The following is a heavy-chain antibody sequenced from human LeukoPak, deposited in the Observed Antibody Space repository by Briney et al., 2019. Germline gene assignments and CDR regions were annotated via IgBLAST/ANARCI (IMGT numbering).Heavy chain of an antibody. D-gene: IGHD3-3*01. CDR3: AQHRRRKDFWSGYFIGGTDV. CDR2: ISYDGSNK. V-gene: IGHV3-30*18. CDR1: GFTFSSYG. J-gene: IGHJ6*02. Sequence: GGSLRLSCAASGFTFSSYGMRWVRQAPGKGLEWVAVISYDGSNKYYADSVKGRFTISRDNSKNTLYLQMTSLRAEDTGVYYCAQHRRRKDFWSGYFIGGTDVWGQGTTVTVSS.